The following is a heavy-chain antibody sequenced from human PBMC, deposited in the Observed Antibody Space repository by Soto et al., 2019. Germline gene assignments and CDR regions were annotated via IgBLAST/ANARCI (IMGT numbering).Heavy chain of an antibody. J-gene: IGHJ2*01. D-gene: IGHD3-16*02. V-gene: IGHV1-69*08. Sequence: QVQLVQSGAELEKPGSSVKVSCKASGGTFSSYTISWVRQAPGQGLEWMGRIIPILGIANYAQKFQGRVTITADKSTSTAYMELSSLRSEDTAVYYCARDVRRRYFDLWGRGTLVTVSS. CDR2: IIPILGIA. CDR1: GGTFSSYT. CDR3: ARDVRRRYFDL.